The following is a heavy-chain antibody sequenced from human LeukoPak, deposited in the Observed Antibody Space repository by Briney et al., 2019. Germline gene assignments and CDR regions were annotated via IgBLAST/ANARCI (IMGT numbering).Heavy chain of an antibody. D-gene: IGHD2-21*01. CDR3: TREEMTASIHY. Sequence: ASVNVSCMPSGYTFTSYGISWVRQAPGHGPEWMGWISAYDNSTHYAQNLQGRVTVTTDTSASTAYMELRSLRSDDTAVYYCTREEMTASIHYWGQGSLVTVSS. V-gene: IGHV1-18*01. CDR1: GYTFTSYG. J-gene: IGHJ4*02. CDR2: ISAYDNST.